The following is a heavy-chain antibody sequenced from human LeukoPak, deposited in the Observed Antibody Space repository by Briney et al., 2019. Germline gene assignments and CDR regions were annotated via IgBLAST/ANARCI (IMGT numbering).Heavy chain of an antibody. CDR2: IYSNGNT. J-gene: IGHJ5*02. CDR1: GFTVSSNY. D-gene: IGHD4-17*01. V-gene: IGHV3-66*01. Sequence: PGGSLRLSCEASGFTVSSNYMSWVRQAPGKGLEWVSVIYSNGNTYCADSVKGRFTISRDISKNTLYLQMNSLRAEDTAVYYCARDSPYGAWGQGTLVTVSS. CDR3: ARDSPYGA.